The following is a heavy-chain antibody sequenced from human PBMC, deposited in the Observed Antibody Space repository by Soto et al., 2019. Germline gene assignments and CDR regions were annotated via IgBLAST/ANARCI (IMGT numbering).Heavy chain of an antibody. J-gene: IGHJ4*02. Sequence: ESLNISCQASGFPFTSYWITWVRQMPGRGLEWVGRIDPSDSSTNYSPSFRGHVTISADRSTSTAYLQWNSLKASDTAMYYCARGGKMATPHRHYFDGWGQGNRVTVYS. CDR1: GFPFTSYW. D-gene: IGHD5-12*01. CDR3: ARGGKMATPHRHYFDG. V-gene: IGHV5-10-1*01. CDR2: IDPSDSST.